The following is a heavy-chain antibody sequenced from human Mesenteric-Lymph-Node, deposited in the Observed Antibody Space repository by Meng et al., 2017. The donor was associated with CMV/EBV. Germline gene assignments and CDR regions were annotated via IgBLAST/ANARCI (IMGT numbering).Heavy chain of an antibody. Sequence: QLPLQGPGPGSVNPSETLSPSCIVSGDSISNSTYYWTWIRQPPGKGLEWIGSVHHSGTTYYNPSLKGRLTISVDTSANLFSLRLTTVTAADTATYYCARRGNYDSDYSEYWGQGTLVTVSS. CDR1: GDSISNSTYY. D-gene: IGHD3-22*01. J-gene: IGHJ4*02. V-gene: IGHV4-39*01. CDR3: ARRGNYDSDYSEY. CDR2: VHHSGTT.